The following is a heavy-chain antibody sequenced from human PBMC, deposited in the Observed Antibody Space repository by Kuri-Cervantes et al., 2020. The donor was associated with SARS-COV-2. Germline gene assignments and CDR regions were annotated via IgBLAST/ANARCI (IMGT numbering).Heavy chain of an antibody. D-gene: IGHD4-11*01. CDR3: ARGPETVTADSNWFDP. CDR1: GGSFSGYH. J-gene: IGHJ5*02. V-gene: IGHV4-34*01. Sequence: GSLRLSCAVYGGSFSGYHWSWIRQPPGKGLEWIGEINHSGSTNYNPSPKSRVTISVDTSKNQFSLKLSSVTAADTAVYYCARGPETVTADSNWFDPWGQGTLVTVSS. CDR2: INHSGST.